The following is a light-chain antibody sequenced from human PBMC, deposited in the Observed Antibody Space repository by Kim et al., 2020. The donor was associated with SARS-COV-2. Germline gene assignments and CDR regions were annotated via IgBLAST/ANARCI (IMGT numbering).Light chain of an antibody. Sequence: ELTQPPSASGTPGQRVTISCSGGTSNIGGNTVTWYQQLPGTAPKLLIYSDDQRPSGVPDRFSAAKSGTSASLTISGLQFEDEAEYCCSSWDDSLYGPVFGGATQLTVL. CDR3: SSWDDSLYGPV. V-gene: IGLV1-44*01. J-gene: IGLJ3*02. CDR1: TSNIGGNT. CDR2: SDD.